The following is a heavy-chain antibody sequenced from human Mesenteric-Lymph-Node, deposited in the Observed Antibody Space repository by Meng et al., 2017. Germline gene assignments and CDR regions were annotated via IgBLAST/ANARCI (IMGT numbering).Heavy chain of an antibody. CDR1: GGSISSYY. CDR3: ARDGYCSSTSCYVYYYYGMDV. J-gene: IGHJ6*02. V-gene: IGHV4-59*12. Sequence: GSLRLSCTVSGGSISSYYWSWIRQPPGKGLEWIGYIYYSGSTNYNPSLKSRVTISVDKSKNQFSLKLSSVTAADTAVYYCARDGYCSSTSCYVYYYYGMDVWGQGTTVTVSS. CDR2: IYYSGST. D-gene: IGHD2-2*03.